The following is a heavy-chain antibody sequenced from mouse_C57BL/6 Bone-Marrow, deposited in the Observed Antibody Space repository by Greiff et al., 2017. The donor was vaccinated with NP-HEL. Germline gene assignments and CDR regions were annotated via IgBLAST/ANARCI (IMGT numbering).Heavy chain of an antibody. V-gene: IGHV1-64*01. CDR2: IHPNSGST. CDR3: ARGITTVPYFDY. Sequence: QVQLQQSGAELIKPGASVKLSCKASGYTFTSYWMHWVKQRPGQGLEWIGMIHPNSGSTNYNEKFKSKATLTVDKSSSTAYMQLSSLTSEDSAVYYCARGITTVPYFDYWGQGTTLTVSS. J-gene: IGHJ2*01. CDR1: GYTFTSYW. D-gene: IGHD1-1*01.